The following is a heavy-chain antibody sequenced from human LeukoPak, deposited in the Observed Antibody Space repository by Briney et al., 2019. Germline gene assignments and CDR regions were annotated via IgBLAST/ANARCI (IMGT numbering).Heavy chain of an antibody. J-gene: IGHJ4*02. CDR3: AKCYDYYGSGSYGDY. Sequence: PSETLSLTCAVYGGPFCGYYWRWVREARGRVLEWVSAYSCCGGSTYYADSVKGRFTISRDNSKNTLYLQMNSLRAEDTAVYYCAKCYDYYGSGSYGDYWGQGTLVTVSS. V-gene: IGHV3-23*01. D-gene: IGHD3-10*01. CDR1: GGPFCGYY. CDR2: YSCCGGST.